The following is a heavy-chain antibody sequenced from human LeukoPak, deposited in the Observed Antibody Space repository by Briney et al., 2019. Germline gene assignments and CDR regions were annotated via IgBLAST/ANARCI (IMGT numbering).Heavy chain of an antibody. CDR3: ARNLNYDILTGQGAFDI. V-gene: IGHV3-21*01. Sequence: PGRSLRLSCAASGFTFSSYSMNWVRQAPGKGLEWVSSISSSSSYIYYADSVKGRFTISRDNAKNSLYLQMNSLRAEDTAVYYCARNLNYDILTGQGAFDIWGQGTMVTVSS. CDR1: GFTFSSYS. D-gene: IGHD3-9*01. CDR2: ISSSSSYI. J-gene: IGHJ3*02.